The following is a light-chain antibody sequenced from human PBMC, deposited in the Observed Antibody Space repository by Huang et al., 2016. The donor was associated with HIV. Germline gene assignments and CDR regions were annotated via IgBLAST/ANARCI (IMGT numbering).Light chain of an antibody. CDR1: QSISSW. J-gene: IGKJ1*01. V-gene: IGKV1-5*03. CDR2: KAS. CDR3: QQYNSIRPWT. Sequence: DIQMTQSPSTLSASVGDRVTITCRASQSISSWVAWYQQKPGKAPKLLIYKASSLESGVPSRFSGSGSGTEFTLTISSLQPDDFATYYCQQYNSIRPWTFGQGTKVEIK.